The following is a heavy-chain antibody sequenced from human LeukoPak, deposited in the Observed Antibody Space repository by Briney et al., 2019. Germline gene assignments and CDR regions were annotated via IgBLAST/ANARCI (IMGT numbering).Heavy chain of an antibody. Sequence: GGSLRVSCAGPGFSIRRYGMHWVRQPPGKGLEWVAFTRYDGSNKYFADSVTGRFTISRDNSKNTLHLQMQSLSLEDSAIYYCAKDLFGDYVWGTYRAIDTWGQGTLVTVSS. CDR1: GFSIRRYG. CDR3: AKDLFGDYVWGTYRAIDT. J-gene: IGHJ4*02. V-gene: IGHV3-30*02. CDR2: TRYDGSNK. D-gene: IGHD3-16*02.